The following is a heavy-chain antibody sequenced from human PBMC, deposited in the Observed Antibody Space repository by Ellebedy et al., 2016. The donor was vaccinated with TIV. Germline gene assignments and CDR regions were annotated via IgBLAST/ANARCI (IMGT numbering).Heavy chain of an antibody. CDR3: ARDSGANFLGLSFGP. Sequence: AASVKVSCKASGGGGTFSSYAINWVRQAPGQGLEWMGGIIPMFGKANSAQKFQGRVTITADESTSTAYMELSSLRSEDTAVYYCARDSGANFLGLSFGPWGRGTLVTVSS. CDR1: GGGGTFSSYA. V-gene: IGHV1-69*13. J-gene: IGHJ2*01. D-gene: IGHD4/OR15-4a*01. CDR2: IIPMFGKA.